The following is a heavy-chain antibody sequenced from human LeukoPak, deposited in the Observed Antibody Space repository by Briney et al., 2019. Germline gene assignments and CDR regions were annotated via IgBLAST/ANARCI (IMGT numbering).Heavy chain of an antibody. D-gene: IGHD2-15*01. Sequence: AAVKVSCKASGYTFISYYMHGVRHPPRQGREGMGIINPTGGSTTSAQTFQGRVTTTRDTSMSPLYMELSSLRSEDTAVYYCASDYEYPSCRSYFDCWGQGTLVTVSS. V-gene: IGHV1-46*01. CDR1: GYTFISYY. J-gene: IGHJ4*02. CDR3: ASDYEYPSCRSYFDC. CDR2: INPTGGST.